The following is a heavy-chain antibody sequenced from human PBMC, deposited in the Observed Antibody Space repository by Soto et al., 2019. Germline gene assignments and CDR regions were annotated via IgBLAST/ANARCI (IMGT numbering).Heavy chain of an antibody. D-gene: IGHD2-8*01. V-gene: IGHV3-23*01. J-gene: IGHJ6*02. Sequence: GGSLRLSCAASGFSVSDYAMSWVRQAPGKGLEWVSSISGSGDGAYYGDSVKGRFTLSRDTSQKTLYLQMNNLRGEDTAVYFCTKSRRSVLMVYGFGGMDVWGRGTTVTVSS. CDR1: GFSVSDYA. CDR3: TKSRRSVLMVYGFGGMDV. CDR2: ISGSGDGA.